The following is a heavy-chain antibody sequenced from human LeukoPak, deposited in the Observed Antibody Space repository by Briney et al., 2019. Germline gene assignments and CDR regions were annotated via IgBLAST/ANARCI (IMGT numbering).Heavy chain of an antibody. CDR2: IGTPDST. J-gene: IGHJ3*01. Sequence: GGSLRLSCAASGFTFNVYAMYRVRQAPGRGLEWVSSIGTPDSTHYANSVKGRFTIPRDDSKNTVFLQMNSLRAEDSATYYCAKDRENGNGIWDAFDVWGQGTVVTVSS. CDR3: AKDRENGNGIWDAFDV. D-gene: IGHD3-3*02. CDR1: GFTFNVYA. V-gene: IGHV3-23*01.